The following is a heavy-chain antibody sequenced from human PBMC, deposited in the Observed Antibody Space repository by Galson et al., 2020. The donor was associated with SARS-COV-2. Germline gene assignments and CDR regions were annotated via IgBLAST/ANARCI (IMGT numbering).Heavy chain of an antibody. Sequence: SCKASGFTFTSSAVQWVRQARGQRLEWIGWIVVGSGNTNYAQKFQERVTITRDMSTSTAYMELSSLRSEDTAVYYCAAPYCSGGSCYDAFDIWGQGTMVTVSS. D-gene: IGHD2-15*01. CDR1: GFTFTSSA. CDR3: AAPYCSGGSCYDAFDI. CDR2: IVVGSGNT. V-gene: IGHV1-58*01. J-gene: IGHJ3*02.